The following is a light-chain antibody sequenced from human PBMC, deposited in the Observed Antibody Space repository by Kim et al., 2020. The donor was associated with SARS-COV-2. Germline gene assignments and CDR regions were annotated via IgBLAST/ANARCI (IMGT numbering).Light chain of an antibody. V-gene: IGKV3-15*01. J-gene: IGKJ1*01. Sequence: EIVMTQSPATLSVSPGERATLSCRASQSVSSNLAWYQHKPGQAPRLLIYGASTRATGIPARFSGSGSGTEFTLIISSLQSEDFAAYYCQQYNDWVRTFGQGTKVDIK. CDR2: GAS. CDR1: QSVSSN. CDR3: QQYNDWVRT.